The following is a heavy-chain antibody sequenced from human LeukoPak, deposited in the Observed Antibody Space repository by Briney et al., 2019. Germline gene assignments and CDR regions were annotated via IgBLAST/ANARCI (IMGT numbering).Heavy chain of an antibody. V-gene: IGHV4-59*01. Sequence: SETLSLTCAVSGGSISSYYWSWIRQPPGKGLEWIGYIYYSGSTNYNPSLKSRVTISVDTSKNQFSLKLCSVTAADTAVYYCARDPIAARGDYGMDVWGQGTTDTVSS. J-gene: IGHJ6*02. CDR1: GGSISSYY. CDR2: IYYSGST. D-gene: IGHD6-13*01. CDR3: ARDPIAARGDYGMDV.